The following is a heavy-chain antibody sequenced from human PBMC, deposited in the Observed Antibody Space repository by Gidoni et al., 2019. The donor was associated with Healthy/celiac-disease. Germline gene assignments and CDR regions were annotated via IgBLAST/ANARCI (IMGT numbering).Heavy chain of an antibody. Sequence: EVQLLESGGGWVQPGGCLRVSCAAAGFPFSSYAMSWVRQAPGKGLEWVSAISGSGGSTYSADSVKGRFTISRDNSKNTLYLQMNSLRAEDTAVYYCAKNSGSYDYWGQGTLVTVSS. J-gene: IGHJ4*02. D-gene: IGHD1-26*01. CDR1: GFPFSSYA. CDR3: AKNSGSYDY. CDR2: ISGSGGST. V-gene: IGHV3-23*01.